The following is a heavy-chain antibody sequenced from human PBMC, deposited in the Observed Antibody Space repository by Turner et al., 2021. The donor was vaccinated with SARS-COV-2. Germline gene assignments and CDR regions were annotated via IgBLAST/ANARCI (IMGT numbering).Heavy chain of an antibody. Sequence: QVQLVQSGAEVKKPGASVKIYCKASGYTFTGYYMHWVRQAPGQGLEWMGWINPNSGGTNYAQKFQGRVTMTRDTSISTAYMELSRLRSDDTAVYDCARVSSLSYYFDYWGQGTLVTVSS. CDR3: ARVSSLSYYFDY. D-gene: IGHD6-6*01. CDR1: GYTFTGYY. V-gene: IGHV1-2*02. J-gene: IGHJ4*02. CDR2: INPNSGGT.